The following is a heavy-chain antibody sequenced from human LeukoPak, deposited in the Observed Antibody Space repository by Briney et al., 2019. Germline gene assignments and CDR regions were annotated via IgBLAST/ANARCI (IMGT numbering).Heavy chain of an antibody. Sequence: GGSLRLSCAASGFTFSSYAMSWVRQAPGKGLEWVSYISSSGSTIYYADSVKGRFTISRDNAKNSLYLQMNSLRAEDTAVYYCARVYYYGSGINYWGQGTLVTVSS. CDR2: ISSSGSTI. J-gene: IGHJ4*02. CDR1: GFTFSSYA. V-gene: IGHV3-48*03. D-gene: IGHD3-10*01. CDR3: ARVYYYGSGINY.